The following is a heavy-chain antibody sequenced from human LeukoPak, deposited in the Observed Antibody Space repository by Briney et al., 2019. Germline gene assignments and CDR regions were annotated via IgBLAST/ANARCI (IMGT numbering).Heavy chain of an antibody. CDR2: INPNSGVT. Sequence: ASVKVSYKASVYTFTGYYMHWVRQAPGQGLEWMGWINPNSGVTNYAQRFQGRVTMTGDTSISTAYMDLSRLRYDDTAVYYCARDRDGYCTNGVCYFDYWGQGTLVTVSS. CDR1: VYTFTGYY. D-gene: IGHD2-8*01. CDR3: ARDRDGYCTNGVCYFDY. V-gene: IGHV1-2*02. J-gene: IGHJ4*02.